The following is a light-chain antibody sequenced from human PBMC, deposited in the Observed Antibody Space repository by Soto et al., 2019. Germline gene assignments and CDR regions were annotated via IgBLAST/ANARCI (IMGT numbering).Light chain of an antibody. CDR3: VAWDASLSGLV. CDR2: SND. V-gene: IGLV1-47*02. Sequence: QSVLTQPPSASGTPGQRVTISCSGRNANIGNNFVCWYQQLPGTAPKLLIYSNDQRPSGVPDRFSGSKSGTSASLAISGLRSEDGADYYCVAWDASLSGLVFGTGTKVTV. CDR1: NANIGNNF. J-gene: IGLJ1*01.